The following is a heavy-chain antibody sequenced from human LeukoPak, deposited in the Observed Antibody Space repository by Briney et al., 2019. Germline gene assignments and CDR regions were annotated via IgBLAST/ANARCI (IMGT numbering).Heavy chain of an antibody. Sequence: ASVKVSCKASGYTFSNYGITWVRQAPGQGLEWMGWISAYNGNTNYAQKLQGRVTMTTDTSTSTAYMELRSLRSDDTAVYYCARVSDYDFWSGDNWFDPWGQGTLVTVSS. CDR2: ISAYNGNT. CDR1: GYTFSNYG. CDR3: ARVSDYDFWSGDNWFDP. J-gene: IGHJ5*02. V-gene: IGHV1-18*01. D-gene: IGHD3-3*01.